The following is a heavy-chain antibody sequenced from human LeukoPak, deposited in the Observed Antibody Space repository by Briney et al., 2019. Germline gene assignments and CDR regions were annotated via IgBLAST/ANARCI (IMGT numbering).Heavy chain of an antibody. CDR3: ARGIAAVSSSNWFDP. J-gene: IGHJ5*02. V-gene: IGHV4-34*01. Sequence: SETLSLTCAVYGGSFSGYYWSWIRQPPGKGLEWIGEINHSGSTNYNPSLKSRVTISVDTSKNQFSLKLSSVTAADTAVYYCARGIAAVSSSNWFDPWGQGTLVTVSS. CDR1: GGSFSGYY. D-gene: IGHD6-13*01. CDR2: INHSGST.